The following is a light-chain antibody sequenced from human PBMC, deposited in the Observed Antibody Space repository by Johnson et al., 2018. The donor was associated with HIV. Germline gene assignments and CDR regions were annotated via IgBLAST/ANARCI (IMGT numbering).Light chain of an antibody. V-gene: IGLV1-51*01. Sequence: QSVLTQPPSVSAAPGQKVTISCSGSSSNIGNNYVSWYQQLPGTAPKLLIYDNNNRPSGIPDRFSRSKSGTSATLAIPGLQTGVEADYYCGTWDSRLRGVFGTGTKVTVL. CDR3: GTWDSRLRGV. CDR1: SSNIGNNY. J-gene: IGLJ1*01. CDR2: DNN.